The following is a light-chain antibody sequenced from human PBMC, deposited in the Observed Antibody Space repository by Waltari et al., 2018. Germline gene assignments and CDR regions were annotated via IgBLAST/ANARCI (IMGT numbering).Light chain of an antibody. CDR1: QSAYIH. CDR3: QQYNKLPVT. J-gene: IGKJ4*01. CDR2: KAS. V-gene: IGKV1-5*03. Sequence: DIQLTQSPSPLSASVGDRITITCRASQSAYIHLAWYQPKPGKAPKVLVHKASNLENGVPSRFSGSGSETEFTFTISSLQPDDFATYYCQQYNKLPVTFGGGTRVDVK.